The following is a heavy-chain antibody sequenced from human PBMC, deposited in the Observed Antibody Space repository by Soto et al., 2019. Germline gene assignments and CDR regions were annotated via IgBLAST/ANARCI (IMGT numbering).Heavy chain of an antibody. CDR1: GGSISSSSYY. J-gene: IGHJ5*02. Sequence: PSETLSLTCTVSGGSISSSSYYWGWIRQPPGKGLEWIGCIYYSGSTYYNPSLKSRVTISVDTSKNQFSLKLSSVTAADTAVYYCARGNTIFGVVNWFDPWGQGTLVTVS. CDR3: ARGNTIFGVVNWFDP. D-gene: IGHD3-3*01. V-gene: IGHV4-39*07. CDR2: IYYSGST.